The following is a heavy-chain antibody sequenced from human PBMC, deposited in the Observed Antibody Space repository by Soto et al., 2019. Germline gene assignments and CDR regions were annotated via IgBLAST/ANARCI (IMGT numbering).Heavy chain of an antibody. D-gene: IGHD3-16*01. CDR3: ATDYGVLWYCGL. CDR2: ISYDGSNK. CDR1: GFTFSSYA. V-gene: IGHV3-30-3*01. J-gene: IGHJ2*01. Sequence: QVQLVESGGGVVQPGRSLRLSCAASGFTFSSYAMHWVRQAPGKGLEWVAVISYDGSNKYYADSVKGRFTISRDNSKNTLYLQMNSLRAEGTAVYYWATDYGVLWYCGLWGRGALVTVSS.